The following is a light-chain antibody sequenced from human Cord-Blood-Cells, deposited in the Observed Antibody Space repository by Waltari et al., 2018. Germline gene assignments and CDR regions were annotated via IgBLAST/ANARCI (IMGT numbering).Light chain of an antibody. V-gene: IGLV2-23*02. CDR3: CSYAGSSTLV. J-gene: IGLJ2*01. Sequence: QSALPQPASVSGSPGQSITISCTGTSSDVGSYNLVSWYQQHPGRDPKLMLYEVSKRPSGVSSRFSGSKSGNTASLTISGLQAEDEADYYCCSYAGSSTLVFGGGTKLTVL. CDR1: SSDVGSYNL. CDR2: EVS.